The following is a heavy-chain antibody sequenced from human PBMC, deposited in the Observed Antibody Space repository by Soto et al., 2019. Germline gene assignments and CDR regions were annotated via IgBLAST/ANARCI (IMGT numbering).Heavy chain of an antibody. D-gene: IGHD3-22*01. Sequence: QVQLIQSEAEVKKPGSSVRVSCTASGGIFGSHGFSWVRQAPGQRLEWVGGFIPIFRTLTYTEKFQARVRTAADESTNTVYLDLSSLTSEYTAVYYCVRDRRIYYSDPHDEFVASDYEVWGQGTMVSVSS. CDR2: FIPIFRTL. CDR3: VRDRRIYYSDPHDEFVASDYEV. J-gene: IGHJ3*01. CDR1: GGIFGSHG. V-gene: IGHV1-69*01.